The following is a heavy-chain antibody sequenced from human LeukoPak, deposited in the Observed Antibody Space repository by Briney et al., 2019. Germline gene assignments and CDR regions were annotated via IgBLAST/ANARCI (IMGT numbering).Heavy chain of an antibody. V-gene: IGHV4-34*01. J-gene: IGHJ5*02. CDR3: ARAGRAARIDP. CDR1: GFAVSSNS. CDR2: INHSGST. Sequence: PGGSLRLSCTVSGFAVSSNSMSWIRQPPGKGLEWIGEINHSGSTNYNPSLKSRVTISVDTSKNQFSLKLSSVTAADTAVYYCARAGRAARIDPWGQGTLVTVSS. D-gene: IGHD6-25*01.